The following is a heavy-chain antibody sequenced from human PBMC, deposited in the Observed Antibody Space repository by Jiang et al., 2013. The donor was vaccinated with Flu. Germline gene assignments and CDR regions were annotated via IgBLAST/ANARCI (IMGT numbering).Heavy chain of an antibody. CDR3: ASTMIVVDYFDY. J-gene: IGHJ4*02. Sequence: QGRVTMTRDTSTSTVYMELSSLRSEDTAVYYCASTMIVVDYFDYWGQGTLVTVSS. V-gene: IGHV1-46*01. D-gene: IGHD3-22*01.